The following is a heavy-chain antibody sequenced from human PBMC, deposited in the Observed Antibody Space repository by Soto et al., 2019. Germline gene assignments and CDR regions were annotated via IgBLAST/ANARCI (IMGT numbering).Heavy chain of an antibody. J-gene: IGHJ4*02. V-gene: IGHV1-3*01. Sequence: ASVKVSCKASGYTFTSYAMHWVRQAPGQRLEWMGWINAGNGNTKYSQKFQGRVTITRETSASTAYMELSSLRSEDTAVYYCARGDNYKLITIFGDEDGESSNFDYWGQGTLVTVSS. CDR1: GYTFTSYA. CDR2: INAGNGNT. D-gene: IGHD3-3*01. CDR3: ARGDNYKLITIFGDEDGESSNFDY.